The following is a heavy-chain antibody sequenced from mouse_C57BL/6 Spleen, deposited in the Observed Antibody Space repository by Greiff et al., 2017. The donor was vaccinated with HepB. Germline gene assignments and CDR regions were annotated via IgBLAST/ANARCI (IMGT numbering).Heavy chain of an antibody. CDR3: ARDKCLREFAY. J-gene: IGHJ3*01. V-gene: IGHV3-6*01. Sequence: EVQLQESGPGLVKPSQSLSLTCSVTGYSITSGYYWNWIRQFPGNKLEWMGYISYDGSNNYNPSLKNRISITRDTSKNQFFLKLNSVTTEDTATYYGARDKCLREFAYWGQGTLVTVSA. CDR2: ISYDGSN. D-gene: IGHD5-1*01. CDR1: GYSITSGYY.